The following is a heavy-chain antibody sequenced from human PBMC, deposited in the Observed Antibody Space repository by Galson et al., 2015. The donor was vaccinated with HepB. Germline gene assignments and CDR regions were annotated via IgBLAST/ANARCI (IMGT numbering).Heavy chain of an antibody. J-gene: IGHJ4*02. V-gene: IGHV1-18*01. CDR3: ARSPDYYDSSGSEKHPDY. CDR2: ISAYNGNT. CDR1: GYTFTSYG. Sequence: SVKVSCKASGYTFTSYGISWVRQAPGQGLEWMGWISAYNGNTNYAQKLQGRVTMTTDTSTSTAYMEPRSLRSDDTAVYYCARSPDYYDSSGSEKHPDYWGQGTLVTVSS. D-gene: IGHD3-22*01.